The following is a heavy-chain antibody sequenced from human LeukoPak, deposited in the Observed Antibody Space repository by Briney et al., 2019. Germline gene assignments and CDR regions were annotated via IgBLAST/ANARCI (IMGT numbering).Heavy chain of an antibody. D-gene: IGHD3-16*01. V-gene: IGHV3-33*01. Sequence: GGSLRLSCTASRFTFSSYGMHWVRQAPGKGLEWVAAIGYGETDKFYTDSVKGRFTISRDNSKSTLDLQMHSLRSEDPAVYYCARGGGAVPYIRNALDMWGQGTMVTVSS. J-gene: IGHJ3*02. CDR1: RFTFSSYG. CDR2: IGYGETDK. CDR3: ARGGGAVPYIRNALDM.